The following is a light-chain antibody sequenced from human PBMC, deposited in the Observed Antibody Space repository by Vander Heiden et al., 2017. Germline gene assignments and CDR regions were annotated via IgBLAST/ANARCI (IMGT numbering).Light chain of an antibody. V-gene: IGLV3-1*01. CDR3: QAWDSSTAYV. CDR2: QDS. J-gene: IGLJ1*01. Sequence: SYELTQPPSVSVSPGQTASITSPGDKLGDKYACWYQQKPGQSHVLVIYQDSKRPSGIPERFSGSNSGTTATLTISGTEAMDEADYYCQAWDSSTAYVFGTGTKVTVL. CDR1: KLGDKY.